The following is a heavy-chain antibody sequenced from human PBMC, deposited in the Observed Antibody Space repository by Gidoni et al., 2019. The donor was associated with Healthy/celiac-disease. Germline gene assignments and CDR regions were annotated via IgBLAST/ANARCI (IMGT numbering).Heavy chain of an antibody. J-gene: IGHJ4*02. D-gene: IGHD4-17*01. V-gene: IGHV1-18*01. CDR1: GYTFTSYG. Sequence: HVQLVQSGAVVKKPGAPVQVSCTSSGYTFTSYGISWVRQAPGQGLEWMGWTSGYKGNTNYAQKLEGRVTMTTDTSTSTAYMELRSLRSDDTAVYYWARGSYGALDYWGQGTLVTVSS. CDR2: TSGYKGNT. CDR3: ARGSYGALDY.